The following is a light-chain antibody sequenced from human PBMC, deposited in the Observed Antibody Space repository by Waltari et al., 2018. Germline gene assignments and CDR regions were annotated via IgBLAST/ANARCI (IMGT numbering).Light chain of an antibody. Sequence: EIVLTQSPGTLSLSPGESATLSCRANQRISNIYLAWYQQKSGQAPGLLIYGASYRATGIPDRFSGSGSGTDFTLTNDRVEPEDVAVYYCQHCGGSPPYTFGQGTKLKI. CDR3: QHCGGSPPYT. CDR1: QRISNIY. V-gene: IGKV3-20*01. J-gene: IGKJ2*01. CDR2: GAS.